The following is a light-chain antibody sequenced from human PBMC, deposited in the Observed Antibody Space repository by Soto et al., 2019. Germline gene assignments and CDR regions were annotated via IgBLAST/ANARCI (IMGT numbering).Light chain of an antibody. V-gene: IGLV7-46*01. J-gene: IGLJ3*02. CDR1: TGAVTSGHY. CDR2: DTT. CDR3: LLSYSGARV. Sequence: QSVVTQEPSLTVSPGGTVTLTCDSSTGAVTSGHYPFWFQQKPGQAPRTLIYDTTNKASWTPARFSGSLLGGKAALTLSGAQPVDEADYYCLLSYSGARVFGGWTKVTVL.